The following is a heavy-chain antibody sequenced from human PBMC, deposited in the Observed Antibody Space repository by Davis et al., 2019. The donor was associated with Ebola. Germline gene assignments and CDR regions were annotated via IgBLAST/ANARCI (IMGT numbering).Heavy chain of an antibody. D-gene: IGHD1-7*01. CDR3: ARRVITGTTRVDY. CDR1: GGSISSYY. Sequence: MPSETLSLTCTVPGGSISSYYWSWIRQPPGKGLEWIGYIYYSGSTNYNPSLKSRVTISVDTSKNQFSLKLSSVTAADTAVYYCARRVITGTTRVDYWGQGTLVTVSS. V-gene: IGHV4-59*12. CDR2: IYYSGST. J-gene: IGHJ4*02.